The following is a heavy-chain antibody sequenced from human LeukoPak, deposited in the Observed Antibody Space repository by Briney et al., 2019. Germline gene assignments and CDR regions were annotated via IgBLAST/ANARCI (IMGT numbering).Heavy chain of an antibody. Sequence: GGSLRLSCAASGFTFSSHAMHWVRQAPGKGLEWVAVISYDGSNKYYADSVKGRFTISRDNSKNTLYLQMNSLRAEDTAVYYCARGGIQLWTQYYFDYWGQGTLVTVSS. J-gene: IGHJ4*02. CDR3: ARGGIQLWTQYYFDY. D-gene: IGHD5-18*01. CDR1: GFTFSSHA. V-gene: IGHV3-30*01. CDR2: ISYDGSNK.